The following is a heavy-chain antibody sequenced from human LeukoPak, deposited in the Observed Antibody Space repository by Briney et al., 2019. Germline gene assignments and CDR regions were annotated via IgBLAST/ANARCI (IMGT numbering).Heavy chain of an antibody. Sequence: GGSLRLSCAASGFIFSSYTIHWVRQAPGKGLEYVSSIKSNGDNTNYAKSVRGRFTISRDNSKKTVYLQMGSLRADDTAVYYCARGFDSPMDVWGKGTTVTVSS. J-gene: IGHJ6*03. CDR2: IKSNGDNT. CDR3: ARGFDSPMDV. V-gene: IGHV3-64*01. CDR1: GFIFSSYT. D-gene: IGHD3-9*01.